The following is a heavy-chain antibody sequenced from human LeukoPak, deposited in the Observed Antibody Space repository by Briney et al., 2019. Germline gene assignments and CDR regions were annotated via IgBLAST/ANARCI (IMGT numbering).Heavy chain of an antibody. Sequence: GASVKVSFKASGYTFTGYYMHWVRQAPGQGLEWMGWINPNSGGTNYAQKFQGRVTMTRDTSISTAYMELSRLRSDDTAVYYCARSRGDSASWYSGAFDIWGQGTLVTVSS. V-gene: IGHV1-2*02. CDR1: GYTFTGYY. J-gene: IGHJ3*02. D-gene: IGHD6-13*01. CDR3: ARSRGDSASWYSGAFDI. CDR2: INPNSGGT.